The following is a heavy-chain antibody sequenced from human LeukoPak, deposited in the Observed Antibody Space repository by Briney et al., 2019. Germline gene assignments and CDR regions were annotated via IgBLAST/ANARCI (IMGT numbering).Heavy chain of an antibody. CDR1: GFTFSSYS. D-gene: IGHD3-22*01. CDR3: ARVLHKRNYDSSTYYGY. J-gene: IGHJ4*02. CDR2: ISSSSSTI. Sequence: PGGSLRLSCAASGFTFSSYSINWVRQAPGKGLEWVSYISSSSSTIYYADSVKGRFTISRDNAKNSLYLQMNSLRAEDTAVYYCARVLHKRNYDSSTYYGYWGQGTLVTVSS. V-gene: IGHV3-48*01.